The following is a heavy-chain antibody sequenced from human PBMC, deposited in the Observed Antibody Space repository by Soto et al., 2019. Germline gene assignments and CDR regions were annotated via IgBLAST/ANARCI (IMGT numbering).Heavy chain of an antibody. CDR3: ARGYYDDSSGYYPLDY. Sequence: QVQLVESGGGVVQPGRSLRLSCAASGFTFSSYAMHWVRQAPGKGLEWVAVISYDGSNKYYADSVKGRFTISRDNSKNXLYLQMNSLRAEDTAVYYCARGYYDDSSGYYPLDYWGQGTLVTVSS. J-gene: IGHJ4*02. V-gene: IGHV3-30-3*01. D-gene: IGHD3-22*01. CDR1: GFTFSSYA. CDR2: ISYDGSNK.